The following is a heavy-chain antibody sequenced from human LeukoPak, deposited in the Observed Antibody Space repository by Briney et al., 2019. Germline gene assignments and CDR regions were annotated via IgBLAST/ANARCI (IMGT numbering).Heavy chain of an antibody. CDR3: ARVRDDSSGYRSLED. D-gene: IGHD3-22*01. CDR1: GYTFTSYD. V-gene: IGHV1-8*03. J-gene: IGHJ4*02. CDR2: MNPKSGNT. Sequence: ASVKVSCKASGYTFTSYDINWVRQATGQGLECMGWMNPKSGNTGYAQKLQGRVTITRNTSITTAYMELSSLRTEDTSVYYCARVRDDSSGYRSLEDWGQGTLVTVSS.